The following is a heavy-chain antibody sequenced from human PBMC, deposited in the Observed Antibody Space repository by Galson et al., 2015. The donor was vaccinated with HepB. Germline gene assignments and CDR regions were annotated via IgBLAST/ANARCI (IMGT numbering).Heavy chain of an antibody. CDR1: GFTFSRYA. Sequence: SLRLSCAASGFTFSRYAMHWVRQAPGKGLEWVAVISYDGSNKYYADSVKGRFTISRDNSKNTLYLQMNSLRAEDTAAYYCAREPLPITMIVVVINYYYYGMDVWGQGTTVTVSS. CDR3: AREPLPITMIVVVINYYYYGMDV. J-gene: IGHJ6*02. D-gene: IGHD3-22*01. CDR2: ISYDGSNK. V-gene: IGHV3-30-3*01.